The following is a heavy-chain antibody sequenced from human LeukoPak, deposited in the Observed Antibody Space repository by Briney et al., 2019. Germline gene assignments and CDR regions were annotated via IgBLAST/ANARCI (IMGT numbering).Heavy chain of an antibody. V-gene: IGHV3-23*01. CDR2: ISSSGVNT. Sequence: PGGSLRLSCAASGFTFDNYAMNWFRQAPGKGLEWVLGISSSGVNTYYADSVKGRFTISRDNSKNTLYLQLNSLRGEDTAIYYCARDTSFNYGAHAMDVWGQGTTVTVSS. CDR3: ARDTSFNYGAHAMDV. D-gene: IGHD4/OR15-4a*01. CDR1: GFTFDNYA. J-gene: IGHJ6*02.